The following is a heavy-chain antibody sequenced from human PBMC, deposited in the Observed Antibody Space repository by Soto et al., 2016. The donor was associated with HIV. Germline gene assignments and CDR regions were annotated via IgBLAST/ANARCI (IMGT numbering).Heavy chain of an antibody. V-gene: IGHV4-34*01. J-gene: IGHJ6*03. CDR3: ARRQSYDYFWGTYRYYYMDV. CDR1: GGSFSGYF. CDR2: INHSGST. D-gene: IGHD3-16*02. Sequence: QVQLQQWGAGLLKPSETLSLTCAVYGGSFSGYFWSWVRQPPEKGLEWIGEINHSGSTNYNPSLKSRVTISIDTSKNQFSLKLNSVTAADTAVYYCARRQSYDYFWGTYRYYYMDVWGKGTTVTVSS.